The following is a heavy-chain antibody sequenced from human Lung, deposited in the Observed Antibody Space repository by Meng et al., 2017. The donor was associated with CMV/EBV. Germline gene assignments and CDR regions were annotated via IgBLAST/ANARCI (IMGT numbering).Heavy chain of an antibody. CDR2: IIPIFGPA. CDR1: GGTVSSYA. CDR3: AVAHTGSTRFFHYDMDV. J-gene: IGHJ6*02. Sequence: SXXVSXKASGGTVSSYAISWVRQAPGQGLEWMGGIIPIFGPANSAEKFQGRLTIATDESTSTAYMELSGLTSEDTAIYYCAVAHTGSTRFFHYDMDVWGQGTTVTVSS. V-gene: IGHV1-69*05. D-gene: IGHD1-7*01.